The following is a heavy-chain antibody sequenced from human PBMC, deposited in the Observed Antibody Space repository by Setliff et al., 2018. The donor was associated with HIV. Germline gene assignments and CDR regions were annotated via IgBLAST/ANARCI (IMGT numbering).Heavy chain of an antibody. CDR3: ARGVATGYYYYYMDV. J-gene: IGHJ6*03. V-gene: IGHV1-18*01. Sequence: ASVKVSCKASGYTFTSYGITWVRQAPGQGLEWMGWISSYNGNTDYAQKLQGRVTMTTHTSTTTAYMELRSLRSDDTAVYYCARGVATGYYYYYMDVWGKGTTVTVSS. CDR1: GYTFTSYG. CDR2: ISSYNGNT. D-gene: IGHD3-9*01.